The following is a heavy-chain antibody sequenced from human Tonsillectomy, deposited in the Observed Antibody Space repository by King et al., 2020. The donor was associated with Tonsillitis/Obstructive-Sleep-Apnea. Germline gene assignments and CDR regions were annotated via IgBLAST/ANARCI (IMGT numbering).Heavy chain of an antibody. CDR1: GGSISSYY. Sequence: VQLQESGPGLVKPSETLSLTCTVSGGSISSYYWSWIRQPAGKGLEWIGRIYTSGSTNYNPSLKSRVTMSVDTSKNQFSLKLSSVTAADTAVYYCARSPAIYDFWSGYYTYYYYMDVWGKGTTVTVSS. J-gene: IGHJ6*03. CDR3: ARSPAIYDFWSGYYTYYYYMDV. CDR2: IYTSGST. V-gene: IGHV4-4*07. D-gene: IGHD3-3*01.